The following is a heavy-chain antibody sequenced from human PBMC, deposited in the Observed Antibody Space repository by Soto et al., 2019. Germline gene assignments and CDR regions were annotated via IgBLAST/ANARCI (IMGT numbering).Heavy chain of an antibody. CDR3: ASSGGGEDY. J-gene: IGHJ4*02. V-gene: IGHV4-4*02. Sequence: QVQLQESGPGLVKPSGTLSLTCAVSGGSISSSHWWSWVRQPPGKGLEWIGEIYQSGSTNYNPSLKSRVTLSGDESKNPFDMKLSTVPAADTAVYYCASSGGGEDYWGQGTLVTVSS. D-gene: IGHD3-16*01. CDR2: IYQSGST. CDR1: GGSISSSHW.